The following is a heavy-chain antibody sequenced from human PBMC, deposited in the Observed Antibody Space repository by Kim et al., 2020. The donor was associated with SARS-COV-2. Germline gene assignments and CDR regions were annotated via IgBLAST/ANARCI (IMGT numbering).Heavy chain of an antibody. CDR3: ARRFMDV. Sequence: SESTNDNPSLKSRVTISVDTSNNQFSLKLSSVTAADTAVYYCARRFMDVWGQGTTVTVSS. CDR2: SEST. D-gene: IGHD3-3*01. V-gene: IGHV4-34*01. J-gene: IGHJ6*02.